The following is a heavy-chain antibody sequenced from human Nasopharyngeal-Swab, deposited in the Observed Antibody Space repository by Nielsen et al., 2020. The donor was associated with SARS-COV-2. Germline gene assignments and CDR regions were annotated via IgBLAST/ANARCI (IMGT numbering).Heavy chain of an antibody. V-gene: IGHV3-23*01. D-gene: IGHD3-3*01. CDR2: ISGSGGST. J-gene: IGHJ4*02. Sequence: GESLKIFCAASGFTFSSYAMSWVRQAPGKGLEWVSAISGSGGSTYYADSVKGRFTISRDNSKNTLYLQMNSLRAEDTAVYYCAKDREYYDFWSGYSPLPIFDYWGQGTLVTVSS. CDR1: GFTFSSYA. CDR3: AKDREYYDFWSGYSPLPIFDY.